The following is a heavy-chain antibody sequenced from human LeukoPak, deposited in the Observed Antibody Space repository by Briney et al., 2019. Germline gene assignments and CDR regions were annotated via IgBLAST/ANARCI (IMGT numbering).Heavy chain of an antibody. D-gene: IGHD3-9*01. CDR1: GFTFDDYA. Sequence: PGGSLRLSCAASGFTFDDYAMHWVRQAPGTGLEWVSGISWNSGSIGYADSVKGRFTISSDNAKNSLYLQMNSLRAEDTALYYCAKGSYYDILTGYYEFDYWGQGTLVTVSS. CDR3: AKGSYYDILTGYYEFDY. J-gene: IGHJ4*02. CDR2: ISWNSGSI. V-gene: IGHV3-9*01.